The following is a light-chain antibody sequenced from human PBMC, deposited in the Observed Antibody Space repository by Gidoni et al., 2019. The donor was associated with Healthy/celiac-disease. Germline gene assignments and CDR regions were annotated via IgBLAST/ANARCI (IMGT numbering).Light chain of an antibody. CDR2: WAS. Sequence: DIVLIQSPDSLAVSLGERATSNCKSSMSVLYSSNNRNYLAWYRQKPGQPPKLLIYWASTRESGVPDRFSGSGSGTDFTLTISSLQAEDVAVYYCQQYYSTPFTFGPGTKVDIK. CDR3: QQYYSTPFT. V-gene: IGKV4-1*01. J-gene: IGKJ3*01. CDR1: MSVLYSSNNRNY.